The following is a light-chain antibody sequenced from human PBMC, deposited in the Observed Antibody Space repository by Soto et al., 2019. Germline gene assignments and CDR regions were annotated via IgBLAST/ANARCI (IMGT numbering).Light chain of an antibody. CDR1: QSISSY. J-gene: IGKJ1*01. V-gene: IGKV1-39*01. Sequence: DIQMTQSPSSLCASLGDIVTITCRSSQSISSYLNWYQQKPGKAPKLLIYAASSLQSGVPSRFSGSGSGTDFTLTISSLQPEDFATYYCQQSYSTPPWTFGQGTKVDIK. CDR3: QQSYSTPPWT. CDR2: AAS.